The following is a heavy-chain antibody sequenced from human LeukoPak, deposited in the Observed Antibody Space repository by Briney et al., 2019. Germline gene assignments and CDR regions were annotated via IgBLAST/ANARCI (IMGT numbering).Heavy chain of an antibody. V-gene: IGHV4-39*01. CDR2: IFYSGST. D-gene: IGHD3-10*01. CDR3: ARQGSYSYGAGSYYTGHFAY. J-gene: IGHJ4*02. CDR1: AGSISSSSSY. Sequence: SETLSLTCTLSAGSISSSSSYWGWIRQPPGKGLEWIGSIFYSGSTFYNPSLKSRVTISVDTSKNQFSLQLSSVTAADTAVFYCARQGSYSYGAGSYYTGHFAYWAQGILVTVSS.